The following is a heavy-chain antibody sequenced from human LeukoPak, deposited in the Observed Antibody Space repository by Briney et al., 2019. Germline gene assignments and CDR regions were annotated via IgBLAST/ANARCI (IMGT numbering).Heavy chain of an antibody. CDR1: GFTFSSYE. Sequence: PGGSLRLSCAASGFTFSSYEMNWVRQAPGKGLEWVSYISSNGSTIYYADSVKGRFTISRDNAKNSLYLQMNSLRAEDTAVYYCARAHDAFDIWGQGTMVTVSS. CDR2: ISSNGSTI. J-gene: IGHJ3*02. V-gene: IGHV3-48*03. CDR3: ARAHDAFDI.